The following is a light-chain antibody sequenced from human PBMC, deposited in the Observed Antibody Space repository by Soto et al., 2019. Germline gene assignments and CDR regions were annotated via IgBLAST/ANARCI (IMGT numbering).Light chain of an antibody. V-gene: IGLV2-18*02. CDR1: SSDVGSYNR. CDR3: SSYTSSTNLV. CDR2: EVN. J-gene: IGLJ2*01. Sequence: QSALTQPPSVSGSPGQSVTISCTGTSSDVGSYNRVSWYQQPPGTAPKLMIYEVNNRPSGVPDRFSGSKSGNTASLTISGLQAEDEADYYCSSYTSSTNLVFGGGTKVTVL.